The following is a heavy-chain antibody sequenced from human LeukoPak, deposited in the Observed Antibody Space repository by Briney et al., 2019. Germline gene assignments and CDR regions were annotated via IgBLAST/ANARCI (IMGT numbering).Heavy chain of an antibody. CDR3: ARPYRSGSYYDCYFDY. V-gene: IGHV3-64*01. CDR1: GFTFSSYA. J-gene: IGHJ4*02. D-gene: IGHD3-10*01. CDR2: ISSNGGST. Sequence: GGSLRLSCAASGFTFSSYAMHWVRQAPGKGLEYVSAISSNGGSTYYANSMKGRFTISRDNSKNTLYLQMGSLRAEDMAVYYCARPYRSGSYYDCYFDYWGQGTLVTVSS.